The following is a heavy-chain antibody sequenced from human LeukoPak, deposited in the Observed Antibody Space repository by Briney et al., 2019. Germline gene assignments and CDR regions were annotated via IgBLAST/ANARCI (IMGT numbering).Heavy chain of an antibody. Sequence: GGSLRLSCAASGFTFSNYGMHWVRQAPGKGLEWVAVISFDGSSKYYADFVKGRFTISRDNSKNTLYLQINSLGTEDTALYYCAKDPSSSRPYYWGQGTLVTVSS. J-gene: IGHJ4*02. CDR1: GFTFSNYG. CDR3: AKDPSSSRPYY. CDR2: ISFDGSSK. D-gene: IGHD2-2*01. V-gene: IGHV3-30*18.